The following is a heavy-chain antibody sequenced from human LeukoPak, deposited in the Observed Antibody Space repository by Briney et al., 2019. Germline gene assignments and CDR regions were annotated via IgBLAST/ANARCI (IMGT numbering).Heavy chain of an antibody. Sequence: GSLRLSCAASGFTFSSYSMNWVRQAPGKGLEWVSSISSSSSYIYYAASVKGRFTISRDNAKNSLYLQMNSLRAEDTAMYYCATLGVRGAPYYFDYWGQGTLVTVSS. CDR2: ISSSSSYI. CDR1: GFTFSSYS. V-gene: IGHV3-21*01. J-gene: IGHJ4*02. D-gene: IGHD3-10*01. CDR3: ATLGVRGAPYYFDY.